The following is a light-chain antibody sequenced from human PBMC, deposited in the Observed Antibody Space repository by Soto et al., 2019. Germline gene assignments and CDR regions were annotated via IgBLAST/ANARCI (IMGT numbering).Light chain of an antibody. CDR2: DVS. CDR3: CSYAGTYTYV. Sequence: QSVLTQPRSVSGSPGQSVTMSCTGTSSDVGAYNYVSWYQQHPGKAPKLMIYDVSKRPSGVPDRFSGSKSGNTASLTISGLQADDEADYYCCSYAGTYTYVFGTGTKVTGL. V-gene: IGLV2-11*01. J-gene: IGLJ1*01. CDR1: SSDVGAYNY.